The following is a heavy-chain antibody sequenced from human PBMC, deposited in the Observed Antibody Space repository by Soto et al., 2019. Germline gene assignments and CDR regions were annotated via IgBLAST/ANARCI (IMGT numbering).Heavy chain of an antibody. Sequence: GGSLRLSCSASGFNFNSYTMNWVRQAPGKGLEWVSSISSTTNYIYYGDSMKGRFTISRDNAKNSLYLEMNSLRAEDTAVYYCARESEDLTSNFDYWGQGTLVTVSS. CDR3: ARESEDLTSNFDY. CDR2: ISSTTNYI. J-gene: IGHJ4*02. V-gene: IGHV3-21*06. CDR1: GFNFNSYT.